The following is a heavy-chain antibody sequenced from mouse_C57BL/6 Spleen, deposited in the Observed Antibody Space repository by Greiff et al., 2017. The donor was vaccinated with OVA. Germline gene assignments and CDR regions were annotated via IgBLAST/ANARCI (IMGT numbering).Heavy chain of an antibody. CDR2: IHPSDSDT. CDR1: GYTFTSYW. D-gene: IGHD2-1*01. Sequence: QVQLQQPGAELVKPGASVKVSCKASGYTFTSYWMHWVKQRPGQGLEWIGRIHPSDSDTNYNQKFKGKATLTVDKSSSTAYMQLSSLTSEDSAVYYCAIEDGNYAFAYWGQGTLVTVSA. J-gene: IGHJ3*01. V-gene: IGHV1-74*01. CDR3: AIEDGNYAFAY.